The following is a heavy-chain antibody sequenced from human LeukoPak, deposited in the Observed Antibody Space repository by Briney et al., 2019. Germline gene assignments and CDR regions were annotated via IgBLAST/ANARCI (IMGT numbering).Heavy chain of an antibody. Sequence: SQTLSLTCAISGDSVSSNSAAWNWIRQSPSRGLEWLGRTYYRSKWYNDYAVSVKSRITINPDTSKNQFSLQLNSVTPEDTAVYYCAREAPSGSYGTYYFDYWGQGTLVTVSS. V-gene: IGHV6-1*01. D-gene: IGHD1-26*01. CDR1: GDSVSSNSAA. CDR3: AREAPSGSYGTYYFDY. J-gene: IGHJ4*02. CDR2: TYYRSKWYN.